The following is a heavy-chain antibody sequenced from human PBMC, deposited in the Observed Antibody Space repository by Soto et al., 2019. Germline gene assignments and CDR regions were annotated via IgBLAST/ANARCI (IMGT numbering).Heavy chain of an antibody. CDR2: IYKSGNT. V-gene: IGHV4-39*01. Sequence: QLQLQESGPGLVKPSETLSLTCTVSGDSLSSRGHFWAWLRQPPGKRLEWIGSIYKSGNTYFNPSLRSRITISVDTYKNQFSMNLISVTAADTAVYYCARQSNWNYGWEVSWGQGTLVTVSS. J-gene: IGHJ4*02. CDR3: ARQSNWNYGWEVS. CDR1: GDSLSSRGHF. D-gene: IGHD1-7*01.